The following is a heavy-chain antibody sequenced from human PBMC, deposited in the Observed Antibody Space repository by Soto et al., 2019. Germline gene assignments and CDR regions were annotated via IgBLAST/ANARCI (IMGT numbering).Heavy chain of an antibody. CDR1: GYTFTSYG. D-gene: IGHD6-19*01. Sequence: QVQLVQSGAEVKKPGASVKVSCKASGYTFTSYGISWVRQAPGQGLEWMGWISAYNGNTNYAQKLQGRVTMTTDTSTITAYMELRSLRSDDTAVYYCARDHERIAVAGERFNGMDVWGQGTTVTVSS. CDR2: ISAYNGNT. CDR3: ARDHERIAVAGERFNGMDV. V-gene: IGHV1-18*01. J-gene: IGHJ6*02.